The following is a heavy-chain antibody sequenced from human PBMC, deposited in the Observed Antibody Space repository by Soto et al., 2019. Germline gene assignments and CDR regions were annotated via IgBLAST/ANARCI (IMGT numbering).Heavy chain of an antibody. D-gene: IGHD3-9*01. CDR2: VYYSGSV. J-gene: IGHJ4*02. V-gene: IGHV4-59*01. Sequence: WTWIRQPPGKGLEWIGYVYYSGSVNYKSSLKSRATMSVDTSKNQFSLRLNSVTAADPAVYYCARVTYDSFTAYSYYFDYWGQGTLVTVSS. CDR3: ARVTYDSFTAYSYYFDY.